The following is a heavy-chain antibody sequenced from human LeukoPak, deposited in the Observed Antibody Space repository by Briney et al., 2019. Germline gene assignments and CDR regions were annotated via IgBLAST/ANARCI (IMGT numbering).Heavy chain of an antibody. V-gene: IGHV4-31*03. CDR3: ARAILTPSGFVWHFDL. CDR1: GGSISSGGYY. D-gene: IGHD3-3*01. J-gene: IGHJ2*01. CDR2: THYSENA. Sequence: SEPLSLTCTVSGGSISSGGYYWNWIRQHPGKGLEWIGDTHYSENAYYNPSLKSRVTISVDTSTSQFSLKLSSVTAADTAVYYCARAILTPSGFVWHFDLWGRGTLVTVSS.